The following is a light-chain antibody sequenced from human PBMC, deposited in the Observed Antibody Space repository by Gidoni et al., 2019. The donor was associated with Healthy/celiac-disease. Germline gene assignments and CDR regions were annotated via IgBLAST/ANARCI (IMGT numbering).Light chain of an antibody. Sequence: EIVLTQSPGTLSLSPGERATLSCRASQSVSSSYLAWYQQKPGQAPRLLIYGASSRATGIPDRFSGSGSGTDFTLTISRLEPEDFAVYYCQQHGSSPQTFGQXTKLEIK. CDR1: QSVSSSY. CDR3: QQHGSSPQT. J-gene: IGKJ2*01. V-gene: IGKV3-20*01. CDR2: GAS.